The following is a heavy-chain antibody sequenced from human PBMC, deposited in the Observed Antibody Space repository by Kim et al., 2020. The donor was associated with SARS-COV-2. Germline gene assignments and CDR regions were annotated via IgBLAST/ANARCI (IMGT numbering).Heavy chain of an antibody. CDR1: GFTFSSYW. Sequence: GGSLRLSCAASGFTFSSYWMTWVRQAPGKGLDWVANIDQGGSVINYVASVRGRFTISRDNAKNSLYLQMNSLRAEDTAVYYCARDQGYTTNDIWGRGTMVTVSS. V-gene: IGHV3-7*01. CDR2: IDQGGSVI. CDR3: ARDQGYTTNDI. D-gene: IGHD3-16*02. J-gene: IGHJ3*02.